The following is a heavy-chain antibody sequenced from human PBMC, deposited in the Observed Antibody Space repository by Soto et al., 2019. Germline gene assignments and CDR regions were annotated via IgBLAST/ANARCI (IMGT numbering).Heavy chain of an antibody. J-gene: IGHJ3*02. CDR3: ARDPSVFAEAFDI. CDR1: GGTFSSYA. D-gene: IGHD2-8*01. CDR2: IIPIFGTA. V-gene: IGHV1-69*06. Sequence: ASVKVSCKASGGTFSSYAISWVRQAPGQGLEWMGGIIPIFGTANYAQKFQGRVTITADKSTSTAYMELGSLRSEDTAVYYCARDPSVFAEAFDIWGQGTMVTVSS.